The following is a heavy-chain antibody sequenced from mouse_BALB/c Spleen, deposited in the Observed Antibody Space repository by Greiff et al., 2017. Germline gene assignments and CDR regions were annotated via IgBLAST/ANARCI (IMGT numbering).Heavy chain of an antibody. D-gene: IGHD2-10*01. CDR1: GFNIKDYY. V-gene: IGHV14-4*02. Sequence: EVQLQQSGAELVRSGASVKLSCTASGFNIKDYYMHWVKQRPEQGLEWIGWIDPENGDTEYAPKFQGKATMTADTSSNTAYLQLSSLTSEDTAVYYCLAYYGNFAWFAYWGQGTLVTVSA. CDR3: LAYYGNFAWFAY. J-gene: IGHJ3*01. CDR2: IDPENGDT.